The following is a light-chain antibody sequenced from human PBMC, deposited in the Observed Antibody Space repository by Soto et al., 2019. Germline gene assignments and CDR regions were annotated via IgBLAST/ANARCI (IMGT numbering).Light chain of an antibody. CDR1: SSDVGGYNY. V-gene: IGLV2-14*01. CDR3: SSYTSSSTPGV. J-gene: IGLJ7*01. Sequence: QSALTQPASVSGSPGQSITISCTGTSSDVGGYNYVSWYQQHPGQAPKLTIYDVSNRPSGVSNRFSGSKSGNTASLTISGLQADDEADYYCSSYTSSSTPGVFGGGTQLTVL. CDR2: DVS.